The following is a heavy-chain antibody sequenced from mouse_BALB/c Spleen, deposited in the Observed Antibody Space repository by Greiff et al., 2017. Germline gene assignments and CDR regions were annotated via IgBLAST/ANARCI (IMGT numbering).Heavy chain of an antibody. V-gene: IGHV5-6-5*01. Sequence: EVQVVESGGGLVKPGGSLKLSCAASGFTFSSYAMSWVRQTPEKRLEWVASISSGGSTYYPDSVKGRFTISRDNARNILYLQMSSLRSEDTAMYYCARRDYDGPWYFDVWGAGTTVTVSS. CDR2: ISSGGST. CDR1: GFTFSSYA. D-gene: IGHD2-4*01. J-gene: IGHJ1*01. CDR3: ARRDYDGPWYFDV.